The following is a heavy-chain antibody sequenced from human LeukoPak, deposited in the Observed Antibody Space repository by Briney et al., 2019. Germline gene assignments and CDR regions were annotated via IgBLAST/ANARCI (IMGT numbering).Heavy chain of an antibody. J-gene: IGHJ4*02. Sequence: GASVKVSCKASGYTFTSYGISWVRQAPGQGLESMGWISAYNGNTNYAQKLQGRVTMTTDTSTSTAYMELRSLRSDDTAVYYCARALDVLRFLEWPREYYFDYWGQGTLVTVSS. CDR1: GYTFTSYG. D-gene: IGHD3-3*01. CDR3: ARALDVLRFLEWPREYYFDY. V-gene: IGHV1-18*01. CDR2: ISAYNGNT.